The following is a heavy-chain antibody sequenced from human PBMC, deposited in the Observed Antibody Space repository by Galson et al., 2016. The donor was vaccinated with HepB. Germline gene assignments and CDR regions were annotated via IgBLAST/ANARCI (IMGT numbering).Heavy chain of an antibody. CDR3: AQLAYHSGPGAEYYLDY. D-gene: IGHD3-16*01. V-gene: IGHV2-5*02. CDR2: IYWDDDK. Sequence: PALVKPTQTLTLTCTFSGFSLRSNGLGVAWIRQAPGKALEWLAPIYWDDDKRYRPSLSSRLARTADTSQNQVVLTMTNMEPVDTGRYYCAQLAYHSGPGAEYYLDYWGQGTLVTVSS. CDR1: GFSLRSNGLG. J-gene: IGHJ4*02.